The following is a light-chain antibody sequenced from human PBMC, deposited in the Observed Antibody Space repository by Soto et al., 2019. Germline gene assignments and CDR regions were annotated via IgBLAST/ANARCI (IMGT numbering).Light chain of an antibody. Sequence: EIVLTQSPVTLSLSPGERATLSCRASQSVSSYLAWYQQKPGQAPRLLIYDASNRATGIPAGFSGSGSGTDFTLTISSLEPEDFAVYYCQQRSNWPSTFGGGTKVEIK. CDR1: QSVSSY. CDR3: QQRSNWPST. J-gene: IGKJ4*01. CDR2: DAS. V-gene: IGKV3-11*01.